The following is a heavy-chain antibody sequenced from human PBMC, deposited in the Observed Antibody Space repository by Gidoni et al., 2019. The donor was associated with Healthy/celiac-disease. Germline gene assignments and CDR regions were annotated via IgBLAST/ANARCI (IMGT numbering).Heavy chain of an antibody. Sequence: EVQLVESGGGLVKPGGSLRLSCAASGFTFGRYWMHWVRQAPGKGLVWVSRINSDGSSTSYADSVKGRFTISRDNAKNTLYLQMNSLRAEDTAVYYCAREGSGYDFWSGYYGYWGQGTLVTVSS. CDR2: INSDGSST. CDR3: AREGSGYDFWSGYYGY. CDR1: GFTFGRYW. D-gene: IGHD3-3*01. V-gene: IGHV3-74*01. J-gene: IGHJ4*02.